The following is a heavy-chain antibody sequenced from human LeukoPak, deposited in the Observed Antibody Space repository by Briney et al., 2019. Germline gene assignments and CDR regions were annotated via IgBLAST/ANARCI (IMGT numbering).Heavy chain of an antibody. J-gene: IGHJ4*02. CDR1: GFTFSSSS. CDR3: AKGGVAYRSLYFDF. CDR2: ISSSSSYI. D-gene: IGHD2-8*02. Sequence: AGGSLRLSCAASGFTFSSSSMNWVRQAPGKGLEWVSSISSSSSYIYFPDSVKGRFTISRDNAKNSLYLQMNSLRAEDTAVYYCAKGGVAYRSLYFDFWGQGTLVTVSS. V-gene: IGHV3-21*04.